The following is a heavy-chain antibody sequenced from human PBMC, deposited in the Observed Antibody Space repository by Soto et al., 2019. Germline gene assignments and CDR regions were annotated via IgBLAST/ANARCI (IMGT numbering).Heavy chain of an antibody. D-gene: IGHD6-6*01. Sequence: VKVSCKTSGYTFTKNALHWVRQAPGRGPEWMGWINPLNGYTKYSERLKGRVTITTDTSASTAYMELRSLRSEDTAVYYCAIEGIAARLGPLFDYWGQGTLVTVSS. CDR1: GYTFTKNA. V-gene: IGHV1-3*01. CDR3: AIEGIAARLGPLFDY. CDR2: INPLNGYT. J-gene: IGHJ4*02.